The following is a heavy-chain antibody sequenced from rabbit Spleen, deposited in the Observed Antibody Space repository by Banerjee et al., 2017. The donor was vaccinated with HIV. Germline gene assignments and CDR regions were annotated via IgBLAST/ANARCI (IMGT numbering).Heavy chain of an antibody. CDR1: GVSFSSSSY. V-gene: IGHV1S40*01. D-gene: IGHD8-1*01. CDR3: ARDASSSFSSYGMDL. CDR2: IDAGSSGFA. Sequence: QSLEESGGDLVKPGASLTLTCTASGVSFSSSSYMCWVRQAPGKGLEWIACIDAGSSGFADFGTWAKGRFTCSKTSSTTVTLQMARLTAAGTATYFCARDASSSFSSYGMDLWGPGTLVTVS. J-gene: IGHJ6*01.